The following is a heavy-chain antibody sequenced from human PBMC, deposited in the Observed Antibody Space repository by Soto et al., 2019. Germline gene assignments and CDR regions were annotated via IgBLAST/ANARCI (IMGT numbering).Heavy chain of an antibody. V-gene: IGHV1-69*01. CDR2: IVPFFGST. D-gene: IGHD1-1*01. Sequence: QVQLVQSGAEVKKPGSSVRVSCKASGGSVSTYTITWVRQAPGQGLEWMGGIVPFFGSTTYARKFQGRVTLAADGDKGTAHMARSRLTSDDTAVYYCAREGARASCTGDDCQQLYNWIDPWGQGTLVIVPS. CDR3: AREGARASCTGDDCQQLYNWIDP. CDR1: GGSVSTYT. J-gene: IGHJ5*02.